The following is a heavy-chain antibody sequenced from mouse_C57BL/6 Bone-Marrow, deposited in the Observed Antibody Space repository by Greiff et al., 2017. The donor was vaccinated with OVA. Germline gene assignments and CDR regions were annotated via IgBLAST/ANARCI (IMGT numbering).Heavy chain of an antibody. CDR1: GIDFSRYW. D-gene: IGHD5-2*01. V-gene: IGHV4-1*01. Sequence: GIDFSRYWMSWVRRAPGKGLEWIGEINPDSSTINYAPSLKDKFIISRDNAKNTLYLQMSKVRSEDTALYYCARARIPYWYFDVWGTGTTVTVSS. J-gene: IGHJ1*03. CDR3: ARARIPYWYFDV. CDR2: INPDSSTI.